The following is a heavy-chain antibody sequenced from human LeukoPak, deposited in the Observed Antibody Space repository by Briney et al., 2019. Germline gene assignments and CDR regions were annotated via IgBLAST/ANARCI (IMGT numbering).Heavy chain of an antibody. CDR3: ARDFYDGFALDY. Sequence: GGSLRLSCAASGFTFSDYYMSWIRQAPGKGLEWVSYISNSGSTIYYADSVKGRFTISRDNAKNSLYLQMDNLRAEDTGVYYCARDFYDGFALDYWGQGTLVTVSS. V-gene: IGHV3-11*04. CDR2: ISNSGSTI. CDR1: GFTFSDYY. J-gene: IGHJ4*02. D-gene: IGHD2/OR15-2a*01.